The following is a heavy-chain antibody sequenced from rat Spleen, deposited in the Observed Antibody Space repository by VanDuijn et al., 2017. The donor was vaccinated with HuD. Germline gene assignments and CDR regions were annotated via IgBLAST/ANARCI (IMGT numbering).Heavy chain of an antibody. CDR1: GFTFSNSG. D-gene: IGHD1-2*01. J-gene: IGHJ2*01. V-gene: IGHV5-29*01. Sequence: EVQLVESGGVLVQPGRSLKLSCAASGFTFSNSGMAWVCQAPTKGLEWVATISFDGSHTYYRDSVKGRFTISRDNAKNTLYLQVDSLRAEDTATYYCASITSAAYFDYWGQGVMVTVSS. CDR2: ISFDGSHT. CDR3: ASITSAAYFDY.